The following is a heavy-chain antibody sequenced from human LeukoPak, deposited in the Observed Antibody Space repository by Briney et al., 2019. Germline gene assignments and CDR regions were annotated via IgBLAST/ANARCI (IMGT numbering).Heavy chain of an antibody. Sequence: GASVKVSCKASGYTFTSYDINWVRQAAGQGLEWMGWMNPNSGNTGYAQKFLGRVTMTRDTSISTAYMELSSLRSEDTAVYYCARELSGSGWRPVDYWGQGTLVTVSS. CDR2: MNPNSGNT. J-gene: IGHJ4*02. CDR1: GYTFTSYD. CDR3: ARELSGSGWRPVDY. D-gene: IGHD6-19*01. V-gene: IGHV1-8*01.